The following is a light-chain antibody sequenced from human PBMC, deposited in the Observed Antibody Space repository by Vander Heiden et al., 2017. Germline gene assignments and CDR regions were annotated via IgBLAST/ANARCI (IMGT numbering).Light chain of an antibody. CDR3: QQYDNWWT. CDR1: QSVSSN. J-gene: IGKJ1*01. V-gene: IGKV3-15*01. Sequence: IVMTNSPATLSVSPGERATLSCRASQSVSSNLAWYQQKPGQAPSLLIYGASTRATGIPARFSGSGSGTEFTLTISSLQSEDFAVYYCQQYDNWWTFGQGTKVEVK. CDR2: GAS.